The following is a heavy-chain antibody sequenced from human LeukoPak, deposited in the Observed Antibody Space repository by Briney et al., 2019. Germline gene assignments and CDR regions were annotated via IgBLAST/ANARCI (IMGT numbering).Heavy chain of an antibody. CDR3: ASVDGRRDDYGDYVDYYYGMDA. CDR2: IIPIFGTA. Sequence: WASVKVSCKASGGTFSSYAISWVRQAPGQGLEWMGGIIPIFGTANYAQKFQGRVTITADESTSTAYMELSSLRSEDTAVYYCASVDGRRDDYGDYVDYYYGMDAWGKGTTVTVSS. D-gene: IGHD4-17*01. CDR1: GGTFSSYA. V-gene: IGHV1-69*13. J-gene: IGHJ6*04.